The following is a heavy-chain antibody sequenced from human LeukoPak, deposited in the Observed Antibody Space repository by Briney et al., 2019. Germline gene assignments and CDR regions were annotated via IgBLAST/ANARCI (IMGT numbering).Heavy chain of an antibody. J-gene: IGHJ4*02. V-gene: IGHV3-21*01. D-gene: IGHD2-2*01. CDR3: ARDGAPDAHCSSSSCAIR. CDR2: ISSSSSYI. CDR1: GFTFSSYS. Sequence: GGSLRLSCAASGFTFSSYSMNWVRQAPGKGLEWVSSISSSSSYIYYADSVKGRFTISRDNAKNSLYLQMYSLRAEDTAVYYCARDGAPDAHCSSSSCAIRWGQGTLVTVSS.